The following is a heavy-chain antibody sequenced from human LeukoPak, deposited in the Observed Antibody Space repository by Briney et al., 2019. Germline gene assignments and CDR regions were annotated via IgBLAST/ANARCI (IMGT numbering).Heavy chain of an antibody. J-gene: IGHJ4*02. Sequence: PGRSLRLSCAASGFTFSSYAMHWVRQAPGKGLEWVAVISYDGNNEYYADSVKGRFTISRDNSENTLYLQMNGLRAEDTAVYFCARLGYYGSGPFSYFDYWGQGTLVTVSS. CDR3: ARLGYYGSGPFSYFDY. CDR1: GFTFSSYA. V-gene: IGHV3-30-3*01. CDR2: ISYDGNNE. D-gene: IGHD3-10*01.